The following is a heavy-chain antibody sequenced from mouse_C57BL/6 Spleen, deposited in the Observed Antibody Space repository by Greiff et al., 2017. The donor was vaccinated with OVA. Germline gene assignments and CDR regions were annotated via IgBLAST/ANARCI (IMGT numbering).Heavy chain of an antibody. V-gene: IGHV5-4*01. J-gene: IGHJ2*01. CDR3: ARDSYYGSYFDY. D-gene: IGHD1-1*01. CDR1: GFTFSSYA. CDR2: ISDGGSYT. Sequence: EVQRVESGGGLVKPGGSLKLSCAASGFTFSSYAMSWVRQTPEKRLEWVATISDGGSYTYYPDNVKGRFTISRDNAKNNLYLQMSHLKSEDTAMYYCARDSYYGSYFDYWGQGTTLTVSS.